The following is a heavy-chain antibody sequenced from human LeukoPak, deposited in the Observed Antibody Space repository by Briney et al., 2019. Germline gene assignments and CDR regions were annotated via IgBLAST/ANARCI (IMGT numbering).Heavy chain of an antibody. CDR2: IKQDGSEE. J-gene: IGHJ4*02. CDR1: GFTFSSYW. V-gene: IGHV3-7*01. Sequence: GGSLRLSCAASGFTFSSYWMSWVRQAPGKGLEWVANIKQDGSEEYYVDSVKGRFTISRDNAKNSLYLQMNSLRAEDTAVYYCASTSSFWSAYTYYFDYWGQGTLVTVSS. D-gene: IGHD3-3*01. CDR3: ASTSSFWSAYTYYFDY.